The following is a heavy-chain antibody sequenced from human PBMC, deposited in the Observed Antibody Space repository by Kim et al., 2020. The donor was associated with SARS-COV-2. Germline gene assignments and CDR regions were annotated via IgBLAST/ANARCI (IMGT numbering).Heavy chain of an antibody. CDR2: IYTIGST. V-gene: IGHV4-4*07. J-gene: IGHJ6*02. CDR3: ARDLKEGSYDYYYYSGMDV. Sequence: SETLSLTCTVSGDFISSYFWSWIRQPAGKGLEWIGRIYTIGSTNHNPSLKSRVTMSVDTSKNQFSLKLSSVIAADTAVYYCARDLKEGSYDYYYYSGMDVWGQGTTVTVSS. CDR1: GDFISSYF. D-gene: IGHD1-26*01.